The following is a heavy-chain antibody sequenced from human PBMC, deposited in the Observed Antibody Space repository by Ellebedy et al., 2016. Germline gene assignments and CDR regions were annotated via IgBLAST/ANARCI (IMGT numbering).Heavy chain of an antibody. Sequence: GESLKISCAASGFTVSSNYMSWVRQAPGKGLEWISVLYSGGTILYADSVKGRFTISRDNIKNTLYLQINSLRAEDTAMYYCASATGEVNYFDYWGQGTLVTVSS. CDR2: LYSGGTI. D-gene: IGHD3-16*01. CDR1: GFTVSSNY. CDR3: ASATGEVNYFDY. J-gene: IGHJ4*02. V-gene: IGHV3-66*01.